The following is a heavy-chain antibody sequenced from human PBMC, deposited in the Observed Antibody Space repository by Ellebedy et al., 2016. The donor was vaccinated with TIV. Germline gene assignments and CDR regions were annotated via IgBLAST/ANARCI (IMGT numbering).Heavy chain of an antibody. D-gene: IGHD3-22*01. CDR2: INHSGST. Sequence: SETLSLXCAVYGGSFSGYYWSWIRQPPGKGLEWIGEINHSGSTNYNPSLKSRVTISVDTSKNQFSLKLSSVTAADTAVYYCARAYDSSGYYYYYGMDVWGQGTTVTVSS. CDR1: GGSFSGYY. V-gene: IGHV4-34*01. CDR3: ARAYDSSGYYYYYGMDV. J-gene: IGHJ6*02.